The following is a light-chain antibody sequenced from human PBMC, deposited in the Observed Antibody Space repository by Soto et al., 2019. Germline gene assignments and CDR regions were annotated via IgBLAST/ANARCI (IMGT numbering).Light chain of an antibody. V-gene: IGLV4-69*01. J-gene: IGLJ2*01. CDR1: SGHSSYA. CDR3: QTWGTGIRV. Sequence: QPVLTQSPSASASLGASVKLTCTLSSGHSSYAIAWHQQQPEKGPRYLMKLNSDGSHSKGDGIPDRFSGSSSGAERYLTISSLQXEDEADYYCQTWGTGIRVFGGGTKLTVL. CDR2: LNSDGSH.